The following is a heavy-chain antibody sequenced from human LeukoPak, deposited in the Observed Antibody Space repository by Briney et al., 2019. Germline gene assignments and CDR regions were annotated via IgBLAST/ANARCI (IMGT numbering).Heavy chain of an antibody. Sequence: GGSLKLSCAASGFSFSSCWMSWVRQAPGKGLEWVANINQDGSQSDYVDSLKGRFTISRDNAKNSAYLQMNSLRAEDTAVYFCARDKPNGDSYFPFWGQGTLVTVSS. V-gene: IGHV3-7*01. CDR3: ARDKPNGDSYFPF. J-gene: IGHJ4*02. CDR1: GFSFSSCW. CDR2: INQDGSQS. D-gene: IGHD4-17*01.